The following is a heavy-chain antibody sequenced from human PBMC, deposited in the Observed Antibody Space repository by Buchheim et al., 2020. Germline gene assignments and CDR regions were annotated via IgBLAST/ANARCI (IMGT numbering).Heavy chain of an antibody. CDR1: GGSISSGDYY. CDR2: IYYSGST. CDR3: ASDSFTIFGVVRTYGMDV. V-gene: IGHV4-30-4*01. Sequence: QVQLQESGPGLVKPSQTLSLTCTVSGGSISSGDYYWSWIRQPPGKGREWSGYIYYSGSTYSNPSLKSRATISVDTFKTHFSLKLSSVTAADTAVYYCASDSFTIFGVVRTYGMDVWGQGTT. D-gene: IGHD3-3*01. J-gene: IGHJ6*02.